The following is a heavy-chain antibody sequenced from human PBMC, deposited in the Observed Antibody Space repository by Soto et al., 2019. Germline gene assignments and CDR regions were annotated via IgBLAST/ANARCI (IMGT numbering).Heavy chain of an antibody. Sequence: PGGSLRLSCAASGFTFDDYAMHWVRQAPGKGLEWVSGISWNSGSIGYADSVKGRFTISRDNAKNSLYLQMNSLRAEDTALYYCAKDDRPSNFLEWSMDVWGQGTTVTVSS. J-gene: IGHJ6*02. V-gene: IGHV3-9*01. CDR3: AKDDRPSNFLEWSMDV. CDR2: ISWNSGSI. CDR1: GFTFDDYA. D-gene: IGHD3-3*01.